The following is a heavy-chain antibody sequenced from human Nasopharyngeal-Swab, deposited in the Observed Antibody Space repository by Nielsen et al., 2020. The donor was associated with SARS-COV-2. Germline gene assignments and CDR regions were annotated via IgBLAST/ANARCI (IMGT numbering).Heavy chain of an antibody. D-gene: IGHD3-3*01. J-gene: IGHJ4*02. V-gene: IGHV1-18*01. CDR2: ISAYNGNP. Sequence: ASVKVSCKASGYTFTSYGISWVRQAPGQGLEWMGWISAYNGNPNYAQKLQGRVTMTTDTSTSTAYMELRSLRSDDTAVYYCARDLPRITIFGVFAYWGQGALVTVSS. CDR3: ARDLPRITIFGVFAY. CDR1: GYTFTSYG.